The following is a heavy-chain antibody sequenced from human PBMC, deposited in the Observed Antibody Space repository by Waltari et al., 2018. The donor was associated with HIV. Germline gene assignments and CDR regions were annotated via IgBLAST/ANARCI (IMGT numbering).Heavy chain of an antibody. J-gene: IGHJ4*02. CDR3: ARASHYIEFSTFDGDYYFDL. CDR1: GFSVRNHW. V-gene: IGHV3-74*01. CDR2: INSDGSTR. D-gene: IGHD3-9*01. Sequence: VQLVESGGGSIKTGGSLILSCAGSGFSVRNHWMDWVRQGPGKVLVWVARINSDGSTRNYADAVKGRFVISRDNSRNTVYLQLNSVKVEDTAVYFCARASHYIEFSTFDGDYYFDLWGRGTRVAVSS.